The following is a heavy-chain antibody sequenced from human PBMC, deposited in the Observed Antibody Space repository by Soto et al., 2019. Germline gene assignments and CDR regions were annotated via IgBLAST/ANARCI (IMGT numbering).Heavy chain of an antibody. CDR2: VNPSGGHT. V-gene: IGHV1-46*01. CDR3: ARGGHVVVVTAALDY. CDR1: GDTFTDYY. Sequence: QVQLVQSGAEVKKPGASVKVSCKASGDTFTDYYIHWLRQAPGQGLEWMGTVNPSGGHTTYAQHFLGRMTMTRGTSTSTIYMELTSLTSEDTAVYYCARGGHVVVVTAALDYWGQGTLVTVSS. D-gene: IGHD2-21*02. J-gene: IGHJ4*02.